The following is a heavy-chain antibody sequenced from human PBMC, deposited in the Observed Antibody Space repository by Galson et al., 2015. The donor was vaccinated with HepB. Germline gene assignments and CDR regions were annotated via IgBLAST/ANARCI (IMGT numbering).Heavy chain of an antibody. J-gene: IGHJ4*02. CDR2: ITSNGGRT. V-gene: IGHV3-23*01. CDR3: AKDGIMVSNNPYQLHF. D-gene: IGHD2-8*01. Sequence: SLRLSCAASGFTFSRYAMTWVRQAPGKGLEWISSITSNGGRTFYPTPVKGRFTNSRHNSRNTVVLHLSSLRPEDTAVYYGAKDGIMVSNNPYQLHFWGQGTLVSVSS. CDR1: GFTFSRYA.